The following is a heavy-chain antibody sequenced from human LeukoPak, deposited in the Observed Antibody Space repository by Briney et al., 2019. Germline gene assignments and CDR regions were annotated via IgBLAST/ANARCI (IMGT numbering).Heavy chain of an antibody. CDR2: INHSGST. J-gene: IGHJ3*02. Sequence: SETLSLTCAVYGGSFSGYYWSWIRQPPGKGLEWIGEINHSGSTNYNPSLKSRVTISVDTSKNQFSLKLSSVTAADTAVYYCARDLNYDFWSGPPMVAFDIWGQGTMVTVSS. D-gene: IGHD3-3*01. V-gene: IGHV4-34*01. CDR1: GGSFSGYY. CDR3: ARDLNYDFWSGPPMVAFDI.